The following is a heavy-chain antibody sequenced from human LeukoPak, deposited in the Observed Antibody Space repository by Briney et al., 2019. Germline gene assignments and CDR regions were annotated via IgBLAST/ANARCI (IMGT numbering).Heavy chain of an antibody. CDR2: IKHDESEK. CDR3: AKDNHYYDSSSYYYYFDY. D-gene: IGHD3-22*01. V-gene: IGHV3-7*01. CDR1: GFTFSNYW. Sequence: GGSLRLSCVASGFTFSNYWMSWVRQAPGKGLEWVANIKHDESEKYYVDSVKGRFTISRDNAKNSLYLQMNSLRAEDTAVYYCAKDNHYYDSSSYYYYFDYWGQGTLVTVSS. J-gene: IGHJ4*02.